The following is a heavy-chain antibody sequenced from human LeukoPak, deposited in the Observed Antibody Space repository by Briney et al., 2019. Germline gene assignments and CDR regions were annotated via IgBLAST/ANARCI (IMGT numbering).Heavy chain of an antibody. V-gene: IGHV3-7*01. Sequence: GGSLRLSCAASGFTFSDYNMSWVRQVPGKGLEWVANIKQDGSEKTYADSVRGRFTIFRDNAKDSVYLQMNSLRAEDSAIYYCAREGFYFFDFWGQGTLVTVSS. CDR3: AREGFYFFDF. CDR2: IKQDGSEK. CDR1: GFTFSDYN. J-gene: IGHJ4*01.